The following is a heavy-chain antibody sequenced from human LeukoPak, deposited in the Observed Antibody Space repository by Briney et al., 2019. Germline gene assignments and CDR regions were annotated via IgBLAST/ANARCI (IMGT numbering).Heavy chain of an antibody. CDR1: GFTFSGYY. CDR2: INPNSGGT. Sequence: ASVKVSSKASGFTFSGYYMHWVRQAPGQGFEWMGWINPNSGGTNFAQKFQGRVTMTRDTSINTVYMELSSLGSDDTAVYYCARESRDTAWSLHLWGQGTLVTVSS. J-gene: IGHJ4*02. D-gene: IGHD1-1*01. CDR3: ARESRDTAWSLHL. V-gene: IGHV1-2*02.